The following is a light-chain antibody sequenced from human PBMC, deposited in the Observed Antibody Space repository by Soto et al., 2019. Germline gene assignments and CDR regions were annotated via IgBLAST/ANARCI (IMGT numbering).Light chain of an antibody. CDR2: LGS. V-gene: IGKV2-28*01. Sequence: DIVMTQSPLSLPVTPGEPASISCRSSQSLRHSKGYNYLDWYLQKPGQSPQLLIYLGSNRASGVPDRFSGSGSGTDFTLKISRVEAEDVGVYYCMQALQTPRTFGQGTKVEIK. CDR1: QSLRHSKGYNY. CDR3: MQALQTPRT. J-gene: IGKJ1*01.